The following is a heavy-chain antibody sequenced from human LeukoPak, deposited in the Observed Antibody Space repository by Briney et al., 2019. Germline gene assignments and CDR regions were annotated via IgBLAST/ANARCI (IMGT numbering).Heavy chain of an antibody. CDR1: GGSISSYY. J-gene: IGHJ4*02. CDR3: ARRTSGSYSQLDS. CDR2: IYYSGST. D-gene: IGHD1-26*01. Sequence: SETLSLTCTVSGGSISSYYWSWLRQPPGKGLEWIGYIYYSGSTNYNPSLKSRVTISVDTSKNQFSLKLSSVTAADTAVYYCARRTSGSYSQLDSWGRGTLVTVSS. V-gene: IGHV4-59*08.